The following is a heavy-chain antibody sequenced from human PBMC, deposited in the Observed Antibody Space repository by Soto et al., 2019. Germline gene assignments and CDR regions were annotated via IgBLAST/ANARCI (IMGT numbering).Heavy chain of an antibody. V-gene: IGHV3-23*01. Sequence: PVGSLRLSCGSSVFIFSSYAMNCVRHSPGKGLEWVAGISGSGISTYYADSVKGRFTISRDNSKNTLYLQLNSLRTEDTAVYYCAKASSGKSQYYLDYLGQGTLVRGSS. D-gene: IGHD3-22*01. CDR2: ISGSGIST. CDR1: VFIFSSYA. J-gene: IGHJ4*02. CDR3: AKASSGKSQYYLDY.